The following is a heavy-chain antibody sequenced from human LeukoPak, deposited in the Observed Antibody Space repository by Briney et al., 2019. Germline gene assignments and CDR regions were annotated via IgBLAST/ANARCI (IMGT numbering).Heavy chain of an antibody. CDR3: ARVGSYDILTVPGGFDP. J-gene: IGHJ5*02. CDR1: GYTFTGYY. V-gene: IGHV1-2*06. Sequence: ASVKVSCKASGYTFTGYYMHWVRQAPGQGLEWMGRINPNSGGTNYAQKFQGRVPMTRDTSISTAYMELSRLRSDDTAVYYCARVGSYDILTVPGGFDPWGQGTLVTVSS. D-gene: IGHD3-9*01. CDR2: INPNSGGT.